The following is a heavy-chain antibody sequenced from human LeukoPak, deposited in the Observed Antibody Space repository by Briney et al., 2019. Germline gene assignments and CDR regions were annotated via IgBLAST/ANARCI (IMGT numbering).Heavy chain of an antibody. D-gene: IGHD4-17*01. V-gene: IGHV3-23*01. Sequence: SGGSLRLSCEASGFAFSFYAMSWLRQPPGKGLEWVSTINANSGSTSYADSVKGRFTISRDNSKNTLYLQMNSLRAEDTAVYYCAKEKSAKVTTGYWGQGTLVTVSS. J-gene: IGHJ4*02. CDR3: AKEKSAKVTTGY. CDR1: GFAFSFYA. CDR2: INANSGST.